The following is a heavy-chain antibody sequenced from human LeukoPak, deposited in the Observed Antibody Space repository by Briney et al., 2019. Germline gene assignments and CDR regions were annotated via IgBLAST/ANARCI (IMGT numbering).Heavy chain of an antibody. CDR1: GFTFSNAW. Sequence: GSLRLSCAASGFTFSNAWMSWIRQSPGKGLEWIASVYYRGTTFYSPSLKSRVAISVDRSNNQFSLSLSSVTAADTAVYFCSGYSSYWSSGGGYWGQGTLVTVSS. J-gene: IGHJ4*02. CDR3: SGYSSYWSSGGGY. CDR2: VYYRGTT. D-gene: IGHD6-19*01. V-gene: IGHV4-59*04.